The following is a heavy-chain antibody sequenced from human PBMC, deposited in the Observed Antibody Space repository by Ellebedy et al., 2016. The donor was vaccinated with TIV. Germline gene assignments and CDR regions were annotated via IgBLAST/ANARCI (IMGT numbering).Heavy chain of an antibody. V-gene: IGHV3-21*01. CDR1: GFTFSSYS. Sequence: GESLKISCAASGFTFSSYSMNWVRQAPGKGLEWVSSISSSSSYIYYADSVKGRFTISRDNAKNSLYLQMNSLRAEDTAVYYCARVRSSGWERIDYWGQGTLVTVSS. D-gene: IGHD6-19*01. CDR3: ARVRSSGWERIDY. CDR2: ISSSSSYI. J-gene: IGHJ4*02.